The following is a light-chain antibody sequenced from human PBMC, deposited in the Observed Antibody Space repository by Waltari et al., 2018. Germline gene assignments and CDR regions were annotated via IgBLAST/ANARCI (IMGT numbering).Light chain of an antibody. CDR3: QQRYNWPHT. CDR1: QSVDIN. CDR2: GAS. V-gene: IGKV3-11*01. J-gene: IGKJ2*01. Sequence: EIVLTQSPATVSLSPGERATLSCRASQSVDINLAWYQQKPGQAPRLLIYGASNRATGISARFSGSGSGTEFTLTISSLEPEDFALYYCQQRYNWPHTFGRGTKLEIK.